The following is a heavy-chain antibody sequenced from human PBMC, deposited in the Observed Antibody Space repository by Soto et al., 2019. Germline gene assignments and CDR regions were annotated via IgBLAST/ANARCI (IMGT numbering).Heavy chain of an antibody. CDR1: GFSLINVRMG. J-gene: IGHJ4*02. D-gene: IGHD3-22*01. CDR3: ARIDYDSSGYYFDY. V-gene: IGHV2-26*01. CDR2: IFSNDEK. Sequence: QVTLKESGPVLVKPTETLTLTCTVSGFSLINVRMGVSWVRQPPGKALEWLAHIFSNDEKSYSTSLKSRLTISKDTSKTQVVLTMTNMDPVDTATYYCARIDYDSSGYYFDYWGQGTLVTVSS.